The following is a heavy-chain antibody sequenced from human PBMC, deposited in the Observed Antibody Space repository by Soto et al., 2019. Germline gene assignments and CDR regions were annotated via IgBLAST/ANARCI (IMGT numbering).Heavy chain of an antibody. V-gene: IGHV1-58*01. CDR1: GFTFSTST. D-gene: IGHD1-1*01. J-gene: IGHJ4*02. CDR2: IVIGSDNT. CDR3: AAVEADY. Sequence: QMHLVQSGPEVKRPGTSVKVSCKASGFTFSTSTVQWVRQARGQRLEWIGCIVIGSDNTNYAQRLQDRVTITRDMSTNTAYMELRSLRSEDTAVYYCAAVEADYWGQGTLVTVSS.